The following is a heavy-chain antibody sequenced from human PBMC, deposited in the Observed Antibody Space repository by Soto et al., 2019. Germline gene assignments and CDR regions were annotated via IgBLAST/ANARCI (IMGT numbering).Heavy chain of an antibody. CDR1: GYSFTSYW. D-gene: IGHD6-13*01. V-gene: IGHV5-51*01. J-gene: IGHJ4*02. Sequence: RESLKISCKGSGYSFTSYWIGWVRQMPGKGLEWMGIIYPGDSDTRYSPSFQGQVTISADKSISTAYLQWSSLKASDTAMYYCARGLSDSSSWYVPLAEWGQGTLVTVSS. CDR2: IYPGDSDT. CDR3: ARGLSDSSSWYVPLAE.